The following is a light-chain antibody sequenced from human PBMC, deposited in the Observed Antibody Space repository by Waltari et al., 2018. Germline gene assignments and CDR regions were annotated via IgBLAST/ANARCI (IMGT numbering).Light chain of an antibody. CDR3: CSYAGSYTLV. J-gene: IGLJ2*01. Sequence: QSALTQPRSVSGSPGQSVTISCTGTNSDVGAYDYVSWYQQHPGKAPKLMIYDVSKRPSGVPDRFSGSKSGSTASLTISGLQAEDEADYYCCSYAGSYTLVFGGGTKLTVL. CDR2: DVS. V-gene: IGLV2-11*01. CDR1: NSDVGAYDY.